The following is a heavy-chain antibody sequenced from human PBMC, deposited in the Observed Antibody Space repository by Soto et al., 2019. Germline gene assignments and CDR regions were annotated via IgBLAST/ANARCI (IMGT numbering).Heavy chain of an antibody. CDR3: ASSGDCSGGSCYGMDV. D-gene: IGHD2-15*01. Sequence: ASVKVSCKASGYTFTSYDINWVRQATGQGLEWMGWMNPNSGNTGYAQKFRGRVTMTRNTSISTAYMELSSLRSEDTAVYYCASSGDCSGGSCYGMDVWGQGTTVTVSS. CDR2: MNPNSGNT. J-gene: IGHJ6*02. V-gene: IGHV1-8*01. CDR1: GYTFTSYD.